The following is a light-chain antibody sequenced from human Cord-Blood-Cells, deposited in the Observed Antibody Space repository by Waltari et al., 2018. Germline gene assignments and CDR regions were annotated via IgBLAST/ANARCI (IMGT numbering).Light chain of an antibody. CDR1: QSISSW. V-gene: IGKV1-5*03. J-gene: IGKJ1*01. Sequence: DIQMTQSPSTLSASVGDRVTITCRASQSISSWLAWYQQKPGKAPKLLIYKASSLESGVQSMFSGSGAGTECTLTISSLQPDDFATYYSQQYNSYSWTFGQGTKVEIK. CDR2: KAS. CDR3: QQYNSYSWT.